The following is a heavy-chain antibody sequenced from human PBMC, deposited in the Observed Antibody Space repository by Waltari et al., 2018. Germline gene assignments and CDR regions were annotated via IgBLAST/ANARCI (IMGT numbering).Heavy chain of an antibody. J-gene: IGHJ4*02. Sequence: EPQLAESGGSLVQPGGSLTLSCTVSGFSVGNAYMSWVRQAPGKGLEWVSVIYSGGTTHYAGSVKGRFTISRDRTQNNLNLQMNSLTPDDTAVYYCVRQDRGVISAFDLWGQGTLVAVSP. CDR3: VRQDRGVISAFDL. CDR2: IYSGGTT. CDR1: GFSVGNAY. V-gene: IGHV3-66*02. D-gene: IGHD3-10*01.